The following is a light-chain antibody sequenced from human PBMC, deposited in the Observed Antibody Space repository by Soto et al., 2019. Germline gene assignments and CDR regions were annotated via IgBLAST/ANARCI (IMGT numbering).Light chain of an antibody. CDR3: QHDHSYSQFT. Sequence: DIQMTQSPSSLSASVGDRVTITCRASQGISNHLAWYQQKPGKVPRLLIYGASTLQSGVPSRYSGSGSGTDFTLTISSLQPEDVATYYCQHDHSYSQFTFGPGTKVDLK. V-gene: IGKV1-27*01. CDR2: GAS. J-gene: IGKJ3*01. CDR1: QGISNH.